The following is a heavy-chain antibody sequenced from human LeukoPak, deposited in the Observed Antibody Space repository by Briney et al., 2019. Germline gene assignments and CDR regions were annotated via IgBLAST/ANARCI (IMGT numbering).Heavy chain of an antibody. CDR1: GGSISSYY. J-gene: IGHJ4*02. V-gene: IGHV4-59*08. D-gene: IGHD3-10*01. CDR3: ARVRGGSGGYCVDY. CDR2: IYHSGNT. Sequence: SETLSLTCTVSGGSISSYYWSWIRQSPGKGLEWIGNIYHSGNTYYNPSLKSRVAISVDTSKNQFSLKLSSVTAADTAMYYCARVRGGSGGYCVDYWGQGTLVTVSS.